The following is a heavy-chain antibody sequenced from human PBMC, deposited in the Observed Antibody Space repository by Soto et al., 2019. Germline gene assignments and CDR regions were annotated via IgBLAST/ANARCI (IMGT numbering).Heavy chain of an antibody. V-gene: IGHV1-8*01. CDR1: GYTFTTYD. CDR2: MNPTTGNS. CDR3: ASGTFGDWLLKC. J-gene: IGHJ4*02. D-gene: IGHD3-3*02. Sequence: ASVKVSCKASGYTFTTYDIHWVRQATGQGLEWMGWMNPTTGNSRFAQRFLGRVTLTRDTSISTAYMELTGLKSDDTAIYYCASGTFGDWLLKCWRQGSLVTVAS.